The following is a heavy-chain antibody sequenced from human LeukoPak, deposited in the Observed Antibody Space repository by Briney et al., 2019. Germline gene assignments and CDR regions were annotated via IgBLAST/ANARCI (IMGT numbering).Heavy chain of an antibody. CDR3: ARDVYSGSYYEAGYYFDY. V-gene: IGHV3-30-3*01. CDR2: ISYDGSNK. Sequence: GGSLRLSCAASGFTFSTYWMSWVRQAPGKGLEWVAVISYDGSNKYYADSVKGRFTISRDNSKNTLYLQMNSLRAEDTAVYYCARDVYSGSYYEAGYYFDYWGQGTLVTVSS. CDR1: GFTFSTYW. J-gene: IGHJ4*02. D-gene: IGHD1-26*01.